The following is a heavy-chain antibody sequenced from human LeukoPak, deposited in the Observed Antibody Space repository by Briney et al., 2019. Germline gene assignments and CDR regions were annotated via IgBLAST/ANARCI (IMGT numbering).Heavy chain of an antibody. CDR1: GYTFIDDY. CDR2: IKPKSGDS. CDR3: ATDVETGS. Sequence: ASVKVSCKASGYTFIDDYIYWLRQAPGQGPEYMGWIKPKSGDSRFVEKFQGRVTLTRDTCIRTTYLELKRLRCDDTAVYYCATDVETGSWGQGTLVTVSS. D-gene: IGHD2-21*02. V-gene: IGHV1-2*02. J-gene: IGHJ5*02.